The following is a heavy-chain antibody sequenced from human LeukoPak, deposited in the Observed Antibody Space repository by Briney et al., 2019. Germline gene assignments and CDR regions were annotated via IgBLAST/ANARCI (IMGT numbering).Heavy chain of an antibody. V-gene: IGHV3-33*01. D-gene: IGHD3-3*01. CDR1: GFTFSSYG. Sequence: GRSLRLSCAASGFTFSSYGMHWVRQAPGKGLEWVAVIWYDGSNKYYADSVKGRFTISRDNSKNTLYLQMNSLRAEDTAGYYCARDRGYDFWDYYYYGMDVWGQGTTVTVSS. J-gene: IGHJ6*02. CDR3: ARDRGYDFWDYYYYGMDV. CDR2: IWYDGSNK.